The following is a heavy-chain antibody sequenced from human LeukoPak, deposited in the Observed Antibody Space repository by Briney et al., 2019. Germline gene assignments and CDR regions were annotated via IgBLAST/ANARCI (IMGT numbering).Heavy chain of an antibody. CDR3: ARVYLISPHFYDFLPVSDVFNI. CDR1: GGTLSSYA. V-gene: IGHV1-69*04. J-gene: IGHJ3*02. CDR2: IIPILGIA. D-gene: IGHD3-9*01. Sequence: GSSVKVSCKASGGTLSSYAISWVRQAPGQGLEWMGRIIPILGIANYAQKFQGRVTITADKSTSTAYMELSSLRSEDTAVYYCARVYLISPHFYDFLPVSDVFNIWGKGKRVPVFS.